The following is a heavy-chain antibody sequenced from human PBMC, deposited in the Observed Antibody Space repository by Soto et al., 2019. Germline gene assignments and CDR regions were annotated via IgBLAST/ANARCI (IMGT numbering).Heavy chain of an antibody. J-gene: IGHJ6*02. V-gene: IGHV4-4*07. CDR1: GGSISSYY. D-gene: IGHD3-3*01. CDR3: ARDPDIAHGVVNYYYYGMDV. CDR2: IYTSGST. Sequence: LSLTCTVSGGSISSYYWSWIRQPAGKGLEWIGRIYTSGSTNYNPSLKSRVTMSVDTSKNQFSLKLSSVTAADTAVYYCARDPDIAHGVVNYYYYGMDVWGQGTTVTVSS.